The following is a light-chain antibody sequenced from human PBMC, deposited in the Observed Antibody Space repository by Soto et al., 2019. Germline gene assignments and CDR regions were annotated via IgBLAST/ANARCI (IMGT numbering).Light chain of an antibody. CDR3: QSYGSGIQGV. J-gene: IGLJ3*02. CDR1: SGNIASNY. CDR2: EDN. V-gene: IGLV6-57*04. Sequence: NFMLTQPHSVSESPGKTVTISCTRSSGNIASNYVQWYQQRPGSAPTTVIYEDNLRPSGVPDRFSGSIDRSPNSASLTISGLKTEDEADYFCQSYGSGIQGVFGGGTKLTVL.